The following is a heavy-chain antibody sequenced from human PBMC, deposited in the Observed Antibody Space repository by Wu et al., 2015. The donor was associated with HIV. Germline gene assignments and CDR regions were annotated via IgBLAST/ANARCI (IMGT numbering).Heavy chain of an antibody. J-gene: IGHJ4*02. CDR2: MNPNSGST. D-gene: IGHD2-2*02. Sequence: QAQLVQSGAEVKKPGASVKVSCKASGYTFTSYDINWVRQATGQGLEWMGWMNPNSGSTGYAQKFQGRFTITRNTSVSTAYMELSSLRSEDTAVYYCARHIRYCSTTSCYNDYVGQGTLVTVSS. CDR3: ARHIRYCSTTSCYNDY. V-gene: IGHV1-8*01. CDR1: GYTFTSYD.